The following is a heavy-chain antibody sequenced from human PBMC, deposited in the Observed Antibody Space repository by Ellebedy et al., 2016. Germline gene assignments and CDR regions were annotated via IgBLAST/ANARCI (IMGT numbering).Heavy chain of an antibody. V-gene: IGHV3-7*04. D-gene: IGHD6-13*01. J-gene: IGHJ5*02. CDR2: IKQDGSDS. CDR3: AREMGIAPGAFTWFDL. CDR1: GFTFTTYW. Sequence: GGSLRLXCAGSGFTFTTYWMSWVRQPPGKGLEWVASIKQDGSDSYFLDSVRGRFTISRDNAKNSLYLQMSSLRAEDTALYYCAREMGIAPGAFTWFDLWGQGTLVTVSS.